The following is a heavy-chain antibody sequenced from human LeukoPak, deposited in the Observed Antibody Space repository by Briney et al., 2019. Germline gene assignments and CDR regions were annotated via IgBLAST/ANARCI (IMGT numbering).Heavy chain of an antibody. Sequence: PGGSLRLSCAASGFTFSDYYMSWIRQAPGKGLEWVSYISSSSSYTNYADSVKGRFTISRDNAKNSLYLQMNSLRAEDTAVYYCARDGDTMVRGVNQAPQHFDYWGQGTLVTVSS. J-gene: IGHJ4*02. CDR3: ARDGDTMVRGVNQAPQHFDY. CDR2: ISSSSSYT. D-gene: IGHD3-10*01. CDR1: GFTFSDYY. V-gene: IGHV3-11*06.